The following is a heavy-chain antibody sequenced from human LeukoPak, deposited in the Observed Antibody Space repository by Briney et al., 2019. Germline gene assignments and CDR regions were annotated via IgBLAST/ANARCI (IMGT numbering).Heavy chain of an antibody. Sequence: GGSLRLSCAASGFTFSSYGMSWVRQAPGKGLEWVSYISSSGNTIYYADSLKGRFTISRDNAKNSLYLQMNSLRAEDTAVYYCAKGENEGYSSSWYLSHPGVHYYYMDVWGKGTTVTVSS. D-gene: IGHD6-13*01. J-gene: IGHJ6*03. CDR1: GFTFSSYG. CDR2: ISSSGNTI. CDR3: AKGENEGYSSSWYLSHPGVHYYYMDV. V-gene: IGHV3-48*04.